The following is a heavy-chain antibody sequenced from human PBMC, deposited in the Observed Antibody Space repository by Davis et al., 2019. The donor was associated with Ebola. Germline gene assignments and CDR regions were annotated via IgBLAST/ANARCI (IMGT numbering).Heavy chain of an antibody. V-gene: IGHV3-30*04. Sequence: PGGSLRLSCVASGFTFGTNTIHWVRQAPGKGLEWVAVISYDGSIQYYAASVKGRFTISRDNSKNMLYLQMNSLRAEDTAVYYCARSLNAGGVETYYFHYWGQGTLVTVSS. CDR1: GFTFGTNT. CDR3: ARSLNAGGVETYYFHY. J-gene: IGHJ4*02. CDR2: ISYDGSIQ. D-gene: IGHD3-3*01.